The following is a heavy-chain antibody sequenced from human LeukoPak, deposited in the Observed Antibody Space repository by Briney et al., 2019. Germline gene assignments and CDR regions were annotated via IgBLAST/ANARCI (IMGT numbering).Heavy chain of an antibody. J-gene: IGHJ3*02. CDR1: GGTFSSYA. Sequence: SVKVSCKASGGTFSSYAISWVRQAPGEGLEWMGGIIPIFGTANYAQKLQGRVTIKTDESTSPAYMELSSLRSDDTAVYYCAIPKAPGYSYGYPKWLDAFDIWGQGTMVTVSS. D-gene: IGHD5-18*01. CDR3: AIPKAPGYSYGYPKWLDAFDI. CDR2: IIPIFGTA. V-gene: IGHV1-69*05.